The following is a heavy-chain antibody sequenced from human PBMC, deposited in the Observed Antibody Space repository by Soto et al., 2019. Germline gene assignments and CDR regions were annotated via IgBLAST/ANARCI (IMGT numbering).Heavy chain of an antibody. CDR3: ASTDRSSWYTYSTEKKISGH. V-gene: IGHV3-23*01. D-gene: IGHD1-20*01. CDR2: ISGSGGST. J-gene: IGHJ4*02. CDR1: GFTFSSYA. Sequence: GGSLRLSCAASGFTFSSYAMSWVRQAPGKGLEWVSAISGSGGSTYYADSVKGRFTISRDNSKNTLYLQMNSLRAEDTAVYYCASTDRSSWYTYSTEKKISGHWGQGTLVTVSS.